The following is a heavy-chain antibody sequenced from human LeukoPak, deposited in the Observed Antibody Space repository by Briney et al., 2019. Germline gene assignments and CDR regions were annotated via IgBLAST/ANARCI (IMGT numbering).Heavy chain of an antibody. CDR1: GGSISSYY. J-gene: IGHJ6*03. V-gene: IGHV4-4*09. D-gene: IGHD3-22*01. Sequence: SETLSLTCTVSGGSISSYYWSWIRQPPGKGLEWIGYIYTSGSTNYNPSLKSRVTISVDTSKNQFSLKLSSVTAADTAVYYCARQETKTRYYYDGSDPRYYYYYMDVWGKGTTVTVSS. CDR2: IYTSGST. CDR3: ARQETKTRYYYDGSDPRYYYYYMDV.